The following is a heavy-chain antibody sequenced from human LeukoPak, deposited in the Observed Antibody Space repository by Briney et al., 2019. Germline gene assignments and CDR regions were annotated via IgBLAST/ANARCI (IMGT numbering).Heavy chain of an antibody. D-gene: IGHD6-19*01. CDR1: GFTFSSYW. J-gene: IGHJ4*02. CDR2: VNSDGTNT. V-gene: IGHV3-74*01. CDR3: ASGSGWYNFDY. Sequence: PGGSLRLSCAASGFTFSSYWMHWVRQTPGKGLLWVSHVNSDGTNTNYADSVKGRFTISRDNAKNTLYLQMSSLIAEDTAVYYCASGSGWYNFDYWGQGTLVTVSS.